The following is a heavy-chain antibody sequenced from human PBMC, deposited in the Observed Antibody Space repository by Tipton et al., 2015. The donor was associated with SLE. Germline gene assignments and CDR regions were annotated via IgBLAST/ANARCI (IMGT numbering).Heavy chain of an antibody. CDR3: ARGETSSGDY. J-gene: IGHJ4*02. CDR1: GGSFSGYY. Sequence: TLSLTCAVYGGSFSGYYWSWIRQPPGKGLEWIGEINHSGSTNYNPSLKSRVTISVDTSKNQFSLKLSSATAADTAVYYCARGETSSGDYWGQGTLVTVSS. V-gene: IGHV4-34*01. CDR2: INHSGST. D-gene: IGHD1-26*01.